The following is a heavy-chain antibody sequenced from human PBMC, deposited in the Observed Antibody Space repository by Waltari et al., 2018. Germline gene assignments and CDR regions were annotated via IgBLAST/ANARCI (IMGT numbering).Heavy chain of an antibody. V-gene: IGHV3-74*01. CDR3: TRDYYHSISH. J-gene: IGHJ4*02. CDR2: INGDGSST. CDR1: GFTFRGNW. Sequence: VQLVESGGGLVQPGGSLRLSCAASGFTFRGNWMHWVRQAPGKGLVGVSHINGDGSSTSYADSVKGRFTISRDDAKNTLYLQMNSLRAEDTAVYYCTRDYYHSISHWGQGTLVTVSS. D-gene: IGHD1-26*01.